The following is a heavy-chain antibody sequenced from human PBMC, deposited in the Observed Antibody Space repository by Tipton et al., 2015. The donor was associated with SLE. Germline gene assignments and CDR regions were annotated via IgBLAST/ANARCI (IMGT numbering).Heavy chain of an antibody. D-gene: IGHD2-2*01. CDR3: ARVSCSSISCYVDF. CDR2: IYYSGST. V-gene: IGHV4-59*08. J-gene: IGHJ4*02. Sequence: TLSLTCTVSGGSISSYYWSWIRQPPGKGLEWIGYIYYSGSTNYNPSLKSRVTMSVDPSKNQLSLKLTSVTAADTAVYYCARVSCSSISCYVDFWGQGTLVTVSS. CDR1: GGSISSYY.